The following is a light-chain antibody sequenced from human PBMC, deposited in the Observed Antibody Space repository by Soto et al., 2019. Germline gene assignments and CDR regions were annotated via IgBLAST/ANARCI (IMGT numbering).Light chain of an antibody. J-gene: IGKJ1*01. CDR3: QHYCSFGKA. CDR1: QSVTSSY. Sequence: EIVLTQSPGTLSLSPGERDTISCRASQSVTSSYLAWYQQKPGQAPRLLIYGASSRATGIPDRFSGSGSGTDFTLTISRLEPEDFAVYYCQHYCSFGKAFGQGTKVDIK. V-gene: IGKV3-20*01. CDR2: GAS.